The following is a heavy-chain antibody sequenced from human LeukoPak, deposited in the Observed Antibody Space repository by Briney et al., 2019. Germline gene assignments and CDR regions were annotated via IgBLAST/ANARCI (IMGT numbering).Heavy chain of an antibody. CDR1: GFTFDDYA. CDR3: AKAISQVLVPSLMDV. CDR2: ISWKSGSI. J-gene: IGHJ6*04. D-gene: IGHD6-6*01. Sequence: GGSLRLSCAASGFTFDDYAMHWVRQAPGKGLDWGSGISWKSGSIGYADSLEGRFTISRDNAKNSLYLQMNSLRAEDMALYYCAKAISQVLVPSLMDVWGKGTTVTVSS. V-gene: IGHV3-9*03.